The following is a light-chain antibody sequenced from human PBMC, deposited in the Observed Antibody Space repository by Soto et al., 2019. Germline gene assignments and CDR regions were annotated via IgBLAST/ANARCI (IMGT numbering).Light chain of an antibody. CDR3: SSYTSDSSYV. CDR2: AVS. V-gene: IGLV2-14*01. Sequence: QSALPQPASVSGSPGQSITISCTGTSSDVGLYDYVSWYQQHPGKAPQLMIYAVSNRPSGVSNRFSASKSGNTASLFISGLQAEDEADYYCSSYTSDSSYVFGSGTKVTV. J-gene: IGLJ1*01. CDR1: SSDVGLYDY.